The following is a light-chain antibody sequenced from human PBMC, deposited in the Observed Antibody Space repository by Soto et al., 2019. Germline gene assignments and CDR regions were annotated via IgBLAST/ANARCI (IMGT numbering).Light chain of an antibody. V-gene: IGKV3-20*01. CDR1: QSVSSSY. J-gene: IGKJ1*01. Sequence: EIVLTQSPGTLSLSPGERATLSCRASQSVSSSYLAWYQQKPGKAPRLLIYGASTRATGIPDRFSGSGSGTDFTLTISRLEPEDFAVYYCQQYGSSLWTFGQGTKVVIK. CDR2: GAS. CDR3: QQYGSSLWT.